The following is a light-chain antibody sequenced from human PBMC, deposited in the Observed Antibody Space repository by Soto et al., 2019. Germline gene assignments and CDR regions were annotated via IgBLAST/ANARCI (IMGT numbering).Light chain of an antibody. J-gene: IGLJ2*01. V-gene: IGLV2-14*01. CDR3: TSYTSSDTPPVI. CDR1: SSDVGGYNY. CDR2: EVS. Sequence: QSALTQPASVSGSPGQSITISCTGTSSDVGGYNYVSWYQHHPGKAPKLMIHEVSNRPSGVSNRFSGSKSGNTASLTISRLQAEAEADSYWTSYTSSDTPPVIFGGGTKVTVL.